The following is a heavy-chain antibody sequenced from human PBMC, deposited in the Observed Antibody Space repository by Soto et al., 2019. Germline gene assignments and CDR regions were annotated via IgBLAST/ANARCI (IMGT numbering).Heavy chain of an antibody. CDR3: AAGGGLPRYY. J-gene: IGHJ4*02. D-gene: IGHD5-12*01. CDR2: IYHSGST. Sequence: PLETLSLTWAVSGGTIGSGVYPWSCIRKPPGKGLESIGYIYHSGSTYYNPSLKSRVTISVDRSKNQFSLKLSSVTAADTAVYYCAAGGGLPRYYWGQGTLVTVSS. V-gene: IGHV4-30-2*01. CDR1: GGTIGSGVYP.